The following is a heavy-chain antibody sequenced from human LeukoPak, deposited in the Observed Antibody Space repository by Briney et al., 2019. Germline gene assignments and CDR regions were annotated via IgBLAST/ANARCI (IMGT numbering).Heavy chain of an antibody. Sequence: SQTLSLTCTVSGGSISSGGYYWSWIRQHPGKGLEWIGYIYYSGSTYCNPSLKSRVTISVDTSKNQFSLKLSSVTAADTAVYYCASGYFHRDYFDYWGQGTLVTVSS. D-gene: IGHD3-22*01. J-gene: IGHJ4*02. CDR1: GGSISSGGYY. CDR2: IYYSGST. V-gene: IGHV4-31*03. CDR3: ASGYFHRDYFDY.